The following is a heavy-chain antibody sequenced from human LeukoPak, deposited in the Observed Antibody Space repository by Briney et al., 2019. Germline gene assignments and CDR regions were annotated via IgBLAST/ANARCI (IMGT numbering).Heavy chain of an antibody. Sequence: GGSLRLSCAASGFTFSSYSMNWVRQAPGKGLEWVSSISGSSSYIYYADSVKGRFTISRDNAKNSLYLQMNSLRAEDTAVYYCARSYDDILTGIPLAFDYWGQGTLVTVSS. CDR1: GFTFSSYS. CDR3: ARSYDDILTGIPLAFDY. CDR2: ISGSSSYI. J-gene: IGHJ4*02. V-gene: IGHV3-21*01. D-gene: IGHD3-9*01.